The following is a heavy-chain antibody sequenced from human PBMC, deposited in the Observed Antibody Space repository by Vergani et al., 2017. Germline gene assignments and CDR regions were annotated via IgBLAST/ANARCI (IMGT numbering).Heavy chain of an antibody. CDR2: ISSSSSTI. CDR1: GFTFSSYS. D-gene: IGHD6-6*01. J-gene: IGHJ4*02. CDR3: AKDPPSSIAARRPVVVGY. Sequence: EVQLVESGGGLVQPGGSLRLSCAASGFTFSSYSMNWVRQAPGKGLEWVSYISSSSSTIYYADSVKGRFTISRDNSKNTLYLQMNSLRAEDTAVYYCAKDPPSSIAARRPVVVGYWGQGTLVTVSS. V-gene: IGHV3-48*01.